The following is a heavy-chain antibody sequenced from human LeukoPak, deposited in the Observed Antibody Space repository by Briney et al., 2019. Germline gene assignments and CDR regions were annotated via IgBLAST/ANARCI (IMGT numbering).Heavy chain of an antibody. CDR3: ARATRGYSYGDDY. CDR2: IYSGGST. J-gene: IGHJ4*02. D-gene: IGHD5-18*01. CDR1: GFTVSSNY. V-gene: IGHV3-53*01. Sequence: PGGSLRLSCAASGFTVSSNYMSWVRQAPGKGLEWVSVIYSGGSTYYADSVKGRFTISRDNSKNTLYLQMNSLRAEDTAVYYCARATRGYSYGDDYWGQGTLVTVSS.